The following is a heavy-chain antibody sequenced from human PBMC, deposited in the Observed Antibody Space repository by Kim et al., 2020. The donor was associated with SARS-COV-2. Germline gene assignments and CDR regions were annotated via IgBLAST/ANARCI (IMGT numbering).Heavy chain of an antibody. D-gene: IGHD6-13*01. Sequence: RCTISRDNSKNTLYLQMTSLRAEDTAVYYCAKDGSSGSSWYYYYYGMDVWGQGTTVTVSS. CDR3: AKDGSSGSSWYYYYYGMDV. V-gene: IGHV3-23*01. J-gene: IGHJ6*02.